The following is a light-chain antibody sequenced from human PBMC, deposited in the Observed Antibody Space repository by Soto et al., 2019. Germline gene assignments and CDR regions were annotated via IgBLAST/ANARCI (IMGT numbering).Light chain of an antibody. CDR2: GAS. CDR3: QQYHASPWT. J-gene: IGKJ1*01. CDR1: QSVNSGY. Sequence: EIMLTQSPDTLSLSPGERATLSCRASQSVNSGYLAWYQQKPGQAPRLLMYGASSRATGIADRFSGSGSGTDFSLTISRLEPEDSAVYYCQQYHASPWTFGQGTKVEIK. V-gene: IGKV3-20*01.